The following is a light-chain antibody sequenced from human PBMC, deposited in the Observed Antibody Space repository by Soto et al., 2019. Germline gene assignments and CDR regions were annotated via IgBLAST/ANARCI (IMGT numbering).Light chain of an antibody. CDR1: SSIIGDNY. V-gene: IGLV1-51*01. CDR2: DNN. J-gene: IGLJ2*01. Sequence: QSVLTQPPSVSATPGQTVTISCSGSSSIIGDNYVSWYQQLPGTAPKLLIYDNNKRPSGIPDRFSGSKSGTSATLGITGLQTGDEADYYCGTWDSSLSAVVFGGGTKVTVL. CDR3: GTWDSSLSAVV.